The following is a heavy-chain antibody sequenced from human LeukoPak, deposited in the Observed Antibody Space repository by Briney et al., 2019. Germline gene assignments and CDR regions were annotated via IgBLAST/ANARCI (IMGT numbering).Heavy chain of an antibody. D-gene: IGHD2-2*01. V-gene: IGHV3-30-3*01. CDR3: AGDLPSSTSD. J-gene: IGHJ4*02. Sequence: GGSLRLSCAASGFTFSSYAMHWVRQAPGKGLEWVAVISYDGSNKYYADSVKGRFTISRDNSKNTLYLQMNSLRAEDTAVYYCAGDLPSSTSDWGQGTLVTVSS. CDR2: ISYDGSNK. CDR1: GFTFSSYA.